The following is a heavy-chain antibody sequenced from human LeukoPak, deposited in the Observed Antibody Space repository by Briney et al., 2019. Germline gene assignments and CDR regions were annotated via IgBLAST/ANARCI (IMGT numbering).Heavy chain of an antibody. CDR2: IYYTGST. D-gene: IGHD3-22*01. V-gene: IGHV4-39*07. J-gene: IGHJ5*02. CDR1: GGSINSTTYY. Sequence: SETLSLTCTVSGGSINSTTYYWGWIRQTPGKGLEWIGSIYYTGSTYSNPSLRSRVTISIDTSKDQFSLNLSSVTAADTAVYYCARDPGALITMTINNWFDPWGQGTLVTVSS. CDR3: ARDPGALITMTINNWFDP.